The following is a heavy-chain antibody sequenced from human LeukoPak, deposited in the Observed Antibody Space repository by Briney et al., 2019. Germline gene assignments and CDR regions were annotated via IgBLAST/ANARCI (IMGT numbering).Heavy chain of an antibody. J-gene: IGHJ4*02. V-gene: IGHV1-69*04. CDR1: GGTFSSYA. Sequence: SVKVSCKASGGTFSSYAISWVRQAPGQGLEWMGRIIPILGIANYAQKFQGRVTMTRDTSTSTVYVELSSLRSEDTAVYYCARDPSYDRGDYWGQGTLVTVSS. CDR2: IIPILGIA. D-gene: IGHD3-22*01. CDR3: ARDPSYDRGDY.